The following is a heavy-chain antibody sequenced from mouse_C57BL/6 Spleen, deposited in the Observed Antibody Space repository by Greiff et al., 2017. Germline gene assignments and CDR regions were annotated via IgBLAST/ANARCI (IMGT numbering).Heavy chain of an antibody. Sequence: EVHLVESGAELVKPGASVKLSCTASGFNIKDYYMPWVKQRTEQGLEWIGRIDPEDGETKYAPKFQGKATITADTSSNTAYLQLSSLTSEDTAVYYCAAYYGSSPFAYWGQGTLVTVSA. CDR1: GFNIKDYY. CDR3: AAYYGSSPFAY. D-gene: IGHD1-1*01. V-gene: IGHV14-2*01. CDR2: IDPEDGET. J-gene: IGHJ3*01.